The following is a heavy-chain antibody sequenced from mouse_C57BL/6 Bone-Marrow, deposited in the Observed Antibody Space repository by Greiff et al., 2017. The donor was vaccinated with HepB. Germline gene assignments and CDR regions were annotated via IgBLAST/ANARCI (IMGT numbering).Heavy chain of an antibody. V-gene: IGHV1-64*01. CDR2: IHPNSGST. CDR3: ASYYYGSSYEAY. CDR1: GYTFTSYW. J-gene: IGHJ3*01. D-gene: IGHD1-1*01. Sequence: QVQLQQPGAELVKPGASVKLSCKASGYTFTSYWMHWVKQRPGQGLEWIGMIHPNSGSTNYNEKFKSKATLTVDKSSSTAYTQLSSLTSEDSAVYYCASYYYGSSYEAYWGQGTLVTVSA.